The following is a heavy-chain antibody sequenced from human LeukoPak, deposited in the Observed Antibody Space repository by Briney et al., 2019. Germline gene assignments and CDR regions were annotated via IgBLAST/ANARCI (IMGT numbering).Heavy chain of an antibody. CDR2: IKQDGSEK. D-gene: IGHD3-16*02. J-gene: IGHJ4*02. V-gene: IGHV3-7*01. CDR1: GCNFRSYG. CDR3: VRDREWKSLDD. Sequence: PGGSLRLYCAAPGCNFRSYGRHWVRQAPGKGLEWVANIKQDGSEKYYLDSGKGRFTISRDNAKNSLYLQMNSLRAEDTAMYYCVRDREWKSLDDWGQGTLVTVSS.